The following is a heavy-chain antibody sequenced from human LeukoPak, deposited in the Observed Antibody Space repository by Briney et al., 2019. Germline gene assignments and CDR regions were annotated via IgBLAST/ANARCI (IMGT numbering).Heavy chain of an antibody. Sequence: GGSLRLSCAASGFTFSSYAMSWVRQAPGKGLEWVSAITSSGGDTLYADSVKGRFTISRDNAKNSLYLQMNSLRAEDTAVYYCARGDSSSWYNYWGQGTLVTVSS. CDR1: GFTFSSYA. D-gene: IGHD6-13*01. CDR3: ARGDSSSWYNY. J-gene: IGHJ4*02. V-gene: IGHV3-23*01. CDR2: ITSSGGDT.